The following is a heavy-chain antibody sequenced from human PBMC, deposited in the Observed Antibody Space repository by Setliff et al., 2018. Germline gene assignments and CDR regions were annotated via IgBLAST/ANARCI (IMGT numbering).Heavy chain of an antibody. CDR3: AKDSLEVVIALHGMDV. Sequence: GGSLRLSCAASGVTVSAYDMSWVRQAPGKGLEWVSLLDNDGSTYYSDSVKGRFTISRDNSKNTLYLQMNSLTNEDTAVYYCAKDSLEVVIALHGMDVWGQGTTVTVSS. D-gene: IGHD2-21*01. CDR2: LDNDGST. V-gene: IGHV3-53*05. CDR1: GVTVSAYD. J-gene: IGHJ6*02.